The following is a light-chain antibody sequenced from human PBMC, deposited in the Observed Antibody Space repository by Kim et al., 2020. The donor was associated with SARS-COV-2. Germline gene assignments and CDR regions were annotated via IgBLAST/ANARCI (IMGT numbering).Light chain of an antibody. Sequence: LSPGERVTRSCRASQSVSSNYLAWYQQRTGQAPRLLIVAASTRATGIPDRFSGSGSGTDFTLTISRLEPEDFAVYFCQQYGSSRYSFGQGTKLEI. CDR2: AAS. CDR1: QSVSSNY. CDR3: QQYGSSRYS. J-gene: IGKJ2*03. V-gene: IGKV3-20*01.